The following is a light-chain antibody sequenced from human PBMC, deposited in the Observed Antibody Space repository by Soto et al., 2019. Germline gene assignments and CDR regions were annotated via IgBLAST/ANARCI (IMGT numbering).Light chain of an antibody. V-gene: IGLV2-14*01. CDR2: EVN. Sequence: QSALTQPASVSGSPGQSITISCTGTSSDVGGFVYVSWYQQRPDKAPKLMIYEVNNRPSGVSDRFSGSKSGNTASLTLSGLQAEDEADYYCSSYTSSSTVLFGGGTKVTVL. J-gene: IGLJ2*01. CDR1: SSDVGGFVY. CDR3: SSYTSSSTVL.